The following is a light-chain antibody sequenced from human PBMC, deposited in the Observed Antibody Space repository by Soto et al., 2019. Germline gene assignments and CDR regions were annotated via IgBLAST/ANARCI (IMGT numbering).Light chain of an antibody. J-gene: IGKJ4*01. CDR2: WAS. V-gene: IGKV4-1*01. Sequence: DFVMTQSPDSLAVSLGERAAINCKSSQSVLYSSNNKNYLAWYQQKAGQPPKLLIYWASTRESGVPDRFSGSGSGTDFTLTISSLQAEDVAVYYCQQYYSTPLTFGGGTKVEI. CDR1: QSVLYSSNNKNY. CDR3: QQYYSTPLT.